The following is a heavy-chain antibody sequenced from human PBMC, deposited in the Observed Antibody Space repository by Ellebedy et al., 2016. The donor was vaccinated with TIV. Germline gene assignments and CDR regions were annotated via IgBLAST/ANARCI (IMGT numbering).Heavy chain of an antibody. V-gene: IGHV1-18*01. D-gene: IGHD7-27*01. Sequence: ASVKVSCKASGYTFTSYGISWVRQAPGQGLEWMGWISAYNGNTNYAQKLQGRVTMTTDTSTSTAYMELSSLRSEDTAVYYCARTPVNWGFDYWGQGTLVTVSS. J-gene: IGHJ4*02. CDR2: ISAYNGNT. CDR1: GYTFTSYG. CDR3: ARTPVNWGFDY.